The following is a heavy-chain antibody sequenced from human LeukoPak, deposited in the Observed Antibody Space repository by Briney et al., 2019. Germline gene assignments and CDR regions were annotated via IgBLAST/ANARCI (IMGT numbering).Heavy chain of an antibody. D-gene: IGHD5-24*01. CDR3: AREGDGYNYEGAFDY. CDR1: GYTFTSYG. V-gene: IGHV1-18*01. Sequence: ASVKVSCKASGYTFTSYGISWVRQAPGQGLEWMGWISAYNGNTNYAQKLQGRVTMTTDTSTSTAYMELRSLRSDDKAVYYCAREGDGYNYEGAFDYWGQGTLVTVSS. J-gene: IGHJ4*02. CDR2: ISAYNGNT.